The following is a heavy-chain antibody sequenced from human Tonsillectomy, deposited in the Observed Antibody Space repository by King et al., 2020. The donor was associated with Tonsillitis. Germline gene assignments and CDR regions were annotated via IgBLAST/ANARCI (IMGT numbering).Heavy chain of an antibody. Sequence: VQLQESGPGLVKPSQTLSLTCTVSGGSISSGGNYWSWIRQHPGKGLEWIGYIYYSGSTYYNPSLKSLVTISLDTSKNQFSLELSSVTAADTAVYYCARAPGYSGGWTDAFNIWGQGIRVTVSS. D-gene: IGHD6-19*01. CDR2: IYYSGST. V-gene: IGHV4-31*01. J-gene: IGHJ3*02. CDR3: ARAPGYSGGWTDAFNI. CDR1: GGSISSGGNY.